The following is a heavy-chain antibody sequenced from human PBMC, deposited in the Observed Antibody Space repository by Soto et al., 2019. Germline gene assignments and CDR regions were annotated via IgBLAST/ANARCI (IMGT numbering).Heavy chain of an antibody. V-gene: IGHV1-3*01. CDR2: INAGNGNT. J-gene: IGHJ4*02. Sequence: GASVKVSCKASGYTFTSYAMHCVRQAPGQRLEWMGWINAGNGNTKYSQKFQGRVTITRDTSASTAYMELSSLRSEDTAVYYCARDRPPYGSGSYTYNYFDYWGQGTLVTVSS. CDR3: ARDRPPYGSGSYTYNYFDY. D-gene: IGHD3-10*01. CDR1: GYTFTSYA.